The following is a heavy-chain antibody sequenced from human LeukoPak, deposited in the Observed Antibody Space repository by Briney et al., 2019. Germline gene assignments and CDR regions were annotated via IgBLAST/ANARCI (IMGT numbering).Heavy chain of an antibody. Sequence: ASVKVSCKASGYTFTSYAMHWVRQAPGQRLEWMRWINAGNGNTKYSQKFQGRVTITRDTSASTAYMELSSLRSEDTAVYYCARDYCSSTSCYQNLDYWGQGTLVTVSS. V-gene: IGHV1-3*01. CDR1: GYTFTSYA. D-gene: IGHD2-2*01. CDR3: ARDYCSSTSCYQNLDY. CDR2: INAGNGNT. J-gene: IGHJ4*02.